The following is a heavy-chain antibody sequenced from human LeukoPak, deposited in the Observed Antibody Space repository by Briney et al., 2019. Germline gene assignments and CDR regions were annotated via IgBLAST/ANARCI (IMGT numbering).Heavy chain of an antibody. D-gene: IGHD6-13*01. Sequence: PSETLSLTCAVYGGSFSGYYWSWIRQPPGKGLEWIGEINHSGSTNYNPSLKSRVTISVDTSKNQFSLKLSSVTAADTAVYYCASTGSSSWYYYYGMDVRGQGTTVTVSS. V-gene: IGHV4-34*01. J-gene: IGHJ6*02. CDR3: ASTGSSSWYYYYGMDV. CDR1: GGSFSGYY. CDR2: INHSGST.